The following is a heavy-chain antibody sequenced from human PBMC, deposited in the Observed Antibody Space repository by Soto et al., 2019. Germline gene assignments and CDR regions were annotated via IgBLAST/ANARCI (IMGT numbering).Heavy chain of an antibody. CDR2: IYYSGST. J-gene: IGHJ5*02. D-gene: IGHD3-22*01. CDR3: ARAIDYYDSSGYSNWFDP. CDR1: GGSISSYY. Sequence: SETLSLTCTVSGGSISSYYWSWIRQPPGKGLEWIGYIYYSGSTNYNPSLKSRVTISVDTSKNQFSLKLSSVTAADTAVYYCARAIDYYDSSGYSNWFDPWGQGTLVTVSS. V-gene: IGHV4-59*01.